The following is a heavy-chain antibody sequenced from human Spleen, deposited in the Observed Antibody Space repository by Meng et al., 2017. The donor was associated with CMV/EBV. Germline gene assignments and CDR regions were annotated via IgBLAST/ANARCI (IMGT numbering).Heavy chain of an antibody. J-gene: IGHJ6*02. CDR3: AKDLVAEDYYYGMDV. CDR1: GFTFDDYA. Sequence: SLRLSCAASGFTFDDYAMHWVRQAPGKGLEWVSGISWNSGSIGDADSVKGRFTISRDNAKNTLYRQMNSLRAEDTAVYYCAKDLVAEDYYYGMDVWGQGTTVTVSS. CDR2: ISWNSGSI. D-gene: IGHD6-6*01. V-gene: IGHV3-9*01.